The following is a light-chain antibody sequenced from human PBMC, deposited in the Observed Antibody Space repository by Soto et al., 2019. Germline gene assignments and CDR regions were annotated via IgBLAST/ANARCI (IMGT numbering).Light chain of an antibody. CDR1: QDISNY. J-gene: IGKJ3*01. CDR2: DAS. CDR3: QQYDNLPG. Sequence: DIQMTQSPSSLSASVGDRVTITCQASQDISNYLNWYQQKPGKAPKLLIYDASNLETGVPSRFSGSGSGTDFTFTISSLQPEYIATYYCQQYDNLPGFGPGTKVDIK. V-gene: IGKV1-33*01.